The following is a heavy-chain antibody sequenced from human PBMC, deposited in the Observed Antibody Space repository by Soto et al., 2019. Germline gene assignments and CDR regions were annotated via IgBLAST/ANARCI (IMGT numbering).Heavy chain of an antibody. CDR1: GFTFSSYE. CDR3: ARGRPYSSSFNWFDP. Sequence: PGGSLRLSCAASGFTFSSYEMNWVRQAPGKGLEWVSYISSSGSTIYYADSVKGRFTISRDNAKNSLYLQMNSLRAEDTAVYYCARGRPYSSSFNWFDPWGQGTLVTVSS. V-gene: IGHV3-48*03. CDR2: ISSSGSTI. D-gene: IGHD6-6*01. J-gene: IGHJ5*02.